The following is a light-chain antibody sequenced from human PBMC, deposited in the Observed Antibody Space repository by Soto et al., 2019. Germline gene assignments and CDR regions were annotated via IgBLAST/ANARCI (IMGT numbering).Light chain of an antibody. CDR2: KAS. V-gene: IGKV1-5*03. CDR1: QTIRSE. Sequence: DLQMTQSPSTLSASVGDRVTISCRASQTIRSELAWYQQKPGKAPKLLIYKASNLESGVPSRFSGSGSGTEFTLTVSSLQPDDFATYYCLQYDNYPLIFGGGTKVEIK. CDR3: LQYDNYPLI. J-gene: IGKJ4*01.